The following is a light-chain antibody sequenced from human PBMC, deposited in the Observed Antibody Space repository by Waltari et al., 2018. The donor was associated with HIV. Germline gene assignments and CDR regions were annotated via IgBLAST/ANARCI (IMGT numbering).Light chain of an antibody. CDR1: QSVSSRS. V-gene: IGKV3-20*01. CDR3: QQYGTSPRT. CDR2: GAS. J-gene: IGKJ1*01. Sequence: EIVLTQSPGTLSLSPGERATLSCRASQSVSSRSLAWYQQRPGQAPRLLISGASSRATGNPDRFSGSGSGTDFTLTISRLEPEDFAVYYCQQYGTSPRTFGQGTKVEIK.